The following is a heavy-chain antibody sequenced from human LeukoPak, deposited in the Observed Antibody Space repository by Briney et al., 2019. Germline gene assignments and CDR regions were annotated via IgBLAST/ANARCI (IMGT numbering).Heavy chain of an antibody. D-gene: IGHD3-22*01. CDR2: IIPILGIA. CDR1: GGTFSSYT. J-gene: IGHJ5*02. Sequence: ASVKVSCKASGGTFSSYTISWVRQAPGQGLEWMGRIIPILGIANYAQKFQGRVTITADKSTSTAYMELSGLRSEDTAVYYCARLISGYYGNWFDPWGQGTLVTVSS. CDR3: ARLISGYYGNWFDP. V-gene: IGHV1-69*02.